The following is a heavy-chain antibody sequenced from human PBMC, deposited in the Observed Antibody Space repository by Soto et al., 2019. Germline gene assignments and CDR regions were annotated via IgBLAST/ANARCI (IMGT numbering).Heavy chain of an antibody. CDR1: GFSFAGYA. J-gene: IGHJ4*02. Sequence: EVQLWESGGGFVQPGGSLRLSCAATGFSFAGYALTWVRQAPGKGLEWLSAVSGGGASTYYADSVRGRFSISRDVSGNMIYLQLNLLTAGDTATYYCAKTQTFHGYYGGFDAWGQGTRVTVSS. V-gene: IGHV3-23*01. D-gene: IGHD3-3*01. CDR3: AKTQTFHGYYGGFDA. CDR2: VSGGGAST.